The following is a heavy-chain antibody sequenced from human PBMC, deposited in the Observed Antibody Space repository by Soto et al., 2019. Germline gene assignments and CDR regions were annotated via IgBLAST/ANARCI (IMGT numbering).Heavy chain of an antibody. CDR2: ISSGSGTI. V-gene: IGHV3-48*02. CDR3: AAAGYY. Sequence: GGSLRLSCAASGFTFSTYNMNWVRQAPGKGLEWVSYISSGSGTIYYADSVKGRFTISRDNARNSLYLQMNSLRDEDTAVYYCAAAGYYWGQGTLVTVSS. D-gene: IGHD6-13*01. CDR1: GFTFSTYN. J-gene: IGHJ4*02.